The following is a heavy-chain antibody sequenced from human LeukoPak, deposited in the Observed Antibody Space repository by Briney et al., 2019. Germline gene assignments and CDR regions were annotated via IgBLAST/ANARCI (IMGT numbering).Heavy chain of an antibody. CDR3: ARLCGDGYMDH. Sequence: PSETLSPTCTISGGSISSSSYYWGWIRQPPGKRLEWIGGIYYSGSTYYNPSLKSRVTISVDTSKNQFSLKLSSVTAADTAVYYCARLCGDGYMDHWGQGTLVTVFS. V-gene: IGHV4-39*01. CDR1: GGSISSSSYY. J-gene: IGHJ4*02. CDR2: IYYSGST. D-gene: IGHD5-24*01.